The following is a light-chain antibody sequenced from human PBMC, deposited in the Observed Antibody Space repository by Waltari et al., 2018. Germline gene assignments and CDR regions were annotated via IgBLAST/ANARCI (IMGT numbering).Light chain of an antibody. CDR2: EGS. V-gene: IGLV2-23*01. J-gene: IGLJ2*01. CDR1: SSDAGKYNL. CDR3: FSYAGRATGV. Sequence: QSALTQPASVSGSPGQSITIPCTGTSSDAGKYNLVSWYQQPPGQAPKLMIYEGSQRPSGVSDRFSGSKSGNTASLTISGLQAEDEADYYCFSYAGRATGVFGGGTKLTVL.